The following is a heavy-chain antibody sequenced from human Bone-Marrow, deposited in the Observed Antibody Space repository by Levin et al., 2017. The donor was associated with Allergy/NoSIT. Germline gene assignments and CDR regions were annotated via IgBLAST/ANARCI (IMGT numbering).Heavy chain of an antibody. J-gene: IGHJ4*02. CDR1: GFSFNNAW. CDR3: AAGPTDCRVSCYQQFD. D-gene: IGHD2-2*01. CDR2: IKRRSDGGTT. Sequence: KAGRSLRLSCAASGFSFNNAWMNWVRQAPGKGLEWVGHIKRRSDGGTTDYAAPVKDRFTISRDDSKNMVYLQVNSLKTDDTAVYYCAAGPTDCRVSCYQQFDWGQGTLVTVSS. V-gene: IGHV3-15*01.